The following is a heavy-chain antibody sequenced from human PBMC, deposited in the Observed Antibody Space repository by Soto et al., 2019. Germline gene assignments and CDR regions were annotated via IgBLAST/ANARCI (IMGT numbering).Heavy chain of an antibody. CDR3: ASHLNWKFNYYYYGMDV. CDR1: GGSISSSSYY. V-gene: IGHV4-39*01. J-gene: IGHJ6*02. Sequence: QLQLQESGPGLVKPSETLSLTCTVSGGSISSSSYYWGWIRQPPGKGLEWIGSIYYSGSTYYNPSLKIRVTTSVDTSKIQFSRKLSSVTAADPAVYYCASHLNWKFNYYYYGMDVWGQGTTVTVSS. D-gene: IGHD1-20*01. CDR2: IYYSGST.